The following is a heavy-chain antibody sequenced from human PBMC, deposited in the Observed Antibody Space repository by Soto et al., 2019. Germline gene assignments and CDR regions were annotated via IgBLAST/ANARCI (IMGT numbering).Heavy chain of an antibody. J-gene: IGHJ3*02. Sequence: LSLTCTVSGGSISSYYWSWIRQPPGKGLEWIGYIYYSGSTNYNPSLKSRVTISVDTSKNQFSLKLSSVTAADTAVYYCARDHGRELRRIDAFDIWGQGTMVTVSS. CDR3: ARDHGRELRRIDAFDI. CDR1: GGSISSYY. CDR2: IYYSGST. V-gene: IGHV4-59*01. D-gene: IGHD1-26*01.